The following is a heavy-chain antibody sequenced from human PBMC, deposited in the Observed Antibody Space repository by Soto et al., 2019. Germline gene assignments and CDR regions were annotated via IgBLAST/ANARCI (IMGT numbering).Heavy chain of an antibody. CDR2: IYYSGST. CDR3: ARGQQLDQYYYYYYMDV. Sequence: SETLSLTCTVSGGSISSYYWSWIRQPPGKGLEWIGYIYYSGSTNYNPSLKSRVTISVDTSKNQFSLKLSSVTAADTAVYYCARGQQLDQYYYYYYMDVWGKGTTVTVSS. CDR1: GGSISSYY. V-gene: IGHV4-59*12. J-gene: IGHJ6*03. D-gene: IGHD6-13*01.